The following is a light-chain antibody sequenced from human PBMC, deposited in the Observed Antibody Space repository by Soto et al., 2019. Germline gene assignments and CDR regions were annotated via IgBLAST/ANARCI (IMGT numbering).Light chain of an antibody. J-gene: IGLJ1*01. CDR2: DVK. V-gene: IGLV2-11*01. CDR1: IGDVGGDEY. Sequence: SVLTQPRSVSVSPGQSVTISCLGTIGDVGGDEYVSWYQQHPGKVLRLLIFDVKKRPSGVPDRFSGSKSCNTASLTISGLQADDEADDYCCAYEGSFIHVFESGTKVTVL. CDR3: CAYEGSFIHV.